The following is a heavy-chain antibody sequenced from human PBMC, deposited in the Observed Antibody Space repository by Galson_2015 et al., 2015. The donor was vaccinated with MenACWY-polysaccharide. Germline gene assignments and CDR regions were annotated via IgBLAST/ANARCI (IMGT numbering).Heavy chain of an antibody. CDR3: ARLAPLSFGSGKNAFDI. CDR1: GGSISSYY. Sequence: SETLSLTCTVSGGSISSYYWSWIRQPPGKGLEWIGYIYYSGSTNYNPSLKSRVTISVDTSKNQFSLKLSSVTAADTAVYYCARLAPLSFGSGKNAFDIWGQGTMVTVSS. D-gene: IGHD3-10*01. CDR2: IYYSGST. J-gene: IGHJ3*02. V-gene: IGHV4-59*01.